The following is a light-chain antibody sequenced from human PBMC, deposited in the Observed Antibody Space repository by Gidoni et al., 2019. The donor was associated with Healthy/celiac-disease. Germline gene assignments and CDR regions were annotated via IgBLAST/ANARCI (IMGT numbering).Light chain of an antibody. CDR1: QSVSSY. Sequence: EIVLTQSPATLSLSPGERATLSCRASQSVSSYLAWYQQKPGQAPRLLIYDASNRATGIPARFRGSGSGTAFTLTISSLEPEDFAVYYCQQRSNWPPKFGQGTKVEVK. J-gene: IGKJ1*01. CDR3: QQRSNWPPK. V-gene: IGKV3-11*01. CDR2: DAS.